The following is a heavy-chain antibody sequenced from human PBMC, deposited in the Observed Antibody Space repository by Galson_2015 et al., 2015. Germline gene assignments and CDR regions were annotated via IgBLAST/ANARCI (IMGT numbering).Heavy chain of an antibody. J-gene: IGHJ6*03. CDR1: GGSISSYY. V-gene: IGHV4-59*01. Sequence: ETLSLTCTVSGGSISSYYWSWIRQPPGKGLEWIGYIYYSGSTNYNPSLKSRVTISVDTSKNQFSLKLSSVTAADTAVYYCAREDYYYYYMDVWGKGTTVTVSS. CDR3: AREDYYYYYMDV. CDR2: IYYSGST.